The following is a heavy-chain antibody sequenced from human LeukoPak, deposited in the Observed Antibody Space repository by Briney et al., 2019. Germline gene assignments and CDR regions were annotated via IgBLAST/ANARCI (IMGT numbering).Heavy chain of an antibody. V-gene: IGHV4-59*01. CDR3: ARARLDSSGRFDY. CDR2: IYYGGST. CDR1: GGSISSYY. J-gene: IGHJ4*02. D-gene: IGHD3-22*01. Sequence: PSETLSLTCTVSGGSISSYYWSWTRQSPGKGLEWIGYIYYGGSTDYNPSLKSRVTISKDTSKTQFSLRLSSVTAADTAVYYCARARLDSSGRFDYWGQGTLATVSS.